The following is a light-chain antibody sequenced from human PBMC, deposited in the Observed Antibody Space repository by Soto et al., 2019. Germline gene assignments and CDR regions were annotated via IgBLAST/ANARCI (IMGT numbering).Light chain of an antibody. V-gene: IGLV4-69*01. CDR2: LNSDGSH. CDR1: SGHSSYA. CDR3: QTWGTGIWV. J-gene: IGLJ3*02. Sequence: QLVLTQSPSASASLGASVKLTCTLSSGHSSYAIAWHQQQPEKGPRYLMKLNSDGSHSKGDGIPDRFSGSSSGAERYLTISSRQSEDDADYYCQTWGTGIWVFGGGTKLTVL.